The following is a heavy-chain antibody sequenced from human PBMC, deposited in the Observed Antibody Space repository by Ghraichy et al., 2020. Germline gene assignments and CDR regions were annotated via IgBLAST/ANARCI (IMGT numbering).Heavy chain of an antibody. Sequence: GASLNISCAASGFSFSDHHMDWVRQAPGKGLEWVGRIRKRVNSYTTEYAASVKGRFTISRDDSKNSLYLQMNTLEAEDTAVYYCTSLVIQSAIGPNWFDPWGQGTLVTVSS. CDR1: GFSFSDHH. CDR3: TSLVIQSAIGPNWFDP. J-gene: IGHJ5*02. CDR2: IRKRVNSYTT. D-gene: IGHD3/OR15-3a*01. V-gene: IGHV3-72*01.